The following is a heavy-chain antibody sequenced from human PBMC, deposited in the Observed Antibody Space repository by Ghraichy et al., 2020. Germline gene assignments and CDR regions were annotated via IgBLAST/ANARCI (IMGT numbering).Heavy chain of an antibody. CDR3: ARQRGAGRPAPDYDRLPIGGHHYYYYYGMDV. D-gene: IGHD3-16*01. V-gene: IGHV4-39*01. J-gene: IGHJ6*02. CDR1: GGSISSSSYY. CDR2: IYYSGST. Sequence: SETLSLTCTVSGGSISSSSYYWGWIRQPPGKGLEWIGSIYYSGSTYYNPSLKSRVTISVDTSKNQFSLKLSSVTAADTAVYYCARQRGAGRPAPDYDRLPIGGHHYYYYYGMDVWGQGTTVTVSS.